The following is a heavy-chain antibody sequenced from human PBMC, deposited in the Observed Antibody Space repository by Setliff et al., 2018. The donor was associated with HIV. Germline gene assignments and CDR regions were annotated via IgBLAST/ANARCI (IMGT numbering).Heavy chain of an antibody. Sequence: ASVKVSCKASGYTFTNYGVSWVREAPGQGLEWMGWISPQNGKTKYAQRFQGRVSMTRDTSISTAYMELSRLRSDDTAVYYCARDYYDSSGYIFFPGLPDYWGQGTLVTVSS. CDR1: GYTFTNYG. V-gene: IGHV1-18*01. CDR2: ISPQNGKT. J-gene: IGHJ4*02. CDR3: ARDYYDSSGYIFFPGLPDY. D-gene: IGHD3-22*01.